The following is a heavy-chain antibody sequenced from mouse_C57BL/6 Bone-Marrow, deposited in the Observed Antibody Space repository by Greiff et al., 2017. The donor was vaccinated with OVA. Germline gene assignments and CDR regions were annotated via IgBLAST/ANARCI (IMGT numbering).Heavy chain of an antibody. Sequence: QVQLKESGPGLVQPSQSLSITCTVSGFSLTSYGVHWVRQSPGKGLEWLGVIWRGGSTDYNAAFMSRLSITKDNSKSQVFFKMNSLQADDTAIYYCAKRDYSNSYYAMDYWGQGTSVTVSS. V-gene: IGHV2-5*01. CDR2: IWRGGST. CDR3: AKRDYSNSYYAMDY. D-gene: IGHD2-5*01. CDR1: GFSLTSYG. J-gene: IGHJ4*01.